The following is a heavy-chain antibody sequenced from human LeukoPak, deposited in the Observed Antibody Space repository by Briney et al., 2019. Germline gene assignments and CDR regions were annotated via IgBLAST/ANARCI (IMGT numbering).Heavy chain of an antibody. CDR2: ISYDGSNK. D-gene: IGHD2-15*01. J-gene: IGHJ5*02. CDR3: ARGVVVVAATLGRFDP. V-gene: IGHV3-30*04. Sequence: PGGSLRLSCAASGFTFSSYAMHWVRQAPGKGLEWVAVISYDGSNKYYADSVKGRFTTSRDNSKNTLYLQMNSLRAEDTAVYYCARGVVVVAATLGRFDPWGQGTLVTVSS. CDR1: GFTFSSYA.